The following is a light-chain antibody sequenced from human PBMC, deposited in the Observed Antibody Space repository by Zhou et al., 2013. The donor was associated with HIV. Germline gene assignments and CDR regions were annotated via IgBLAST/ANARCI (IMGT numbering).Light chain of an antibody. V-gene: IGKV3-20*01. CDR2: GAS. CDR1: QSVSSSS. Sequence: EIVLTQSPGTLSLSPGERATLSCRASQSVSSSSLAWYQQKPGQAPRLLIFGASTRATGIPDRFSGSESGTDFTLTISRLEPEDFAMYYCQQYSSSPFNFGGGTQVDLK. CDR3: QQYSSSPFN. J-gene: IGKJ4*01.